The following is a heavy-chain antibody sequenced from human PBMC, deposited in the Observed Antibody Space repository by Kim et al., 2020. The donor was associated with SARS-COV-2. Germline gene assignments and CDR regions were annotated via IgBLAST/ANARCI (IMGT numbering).Heavy chain of an antibody. CDR3: ASIVVPDENWYFDL. CDR2: ISSSSSYT. D-gene: IGHD2-2*01. CDR1: GFTFSDYY. V-gene: IGHV3-11*03. Sequence: GGSLRLSCAASGFTFSDYYMSWIRQAPGKGLEWVSYISSSSSYTNYADSVKGRFTISRDNAKNSLYLQMNSLRAEDTAVYYCASIVVPDENWYFDLWGRGTLVTVSS. J-gene: IGHJ2*01.